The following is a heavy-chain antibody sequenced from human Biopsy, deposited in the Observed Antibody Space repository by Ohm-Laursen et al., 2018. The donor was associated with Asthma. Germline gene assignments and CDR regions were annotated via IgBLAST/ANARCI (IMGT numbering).Heavy chain of an antibody. J-gene: IGHJ4*02. V-gene: IGHV3-23*01. Sequence: SLRLSCAATGFTFSSYAMSWVRQAPGKGLEWVSAISGSGGSTYYADSVKGRFTISRDNSKNTLFLQMNSLRAEDTAVYYCAKFRVAVAAVFHYWGQGTLATVSS. CDR1: GFTFSSYA. CDR3: AKFRVAVAAVFHY. D-gene: IGHD6-19*01. CDR2: ISGSGGST.